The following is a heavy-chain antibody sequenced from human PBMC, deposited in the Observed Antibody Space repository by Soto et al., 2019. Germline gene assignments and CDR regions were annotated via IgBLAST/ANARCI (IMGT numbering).Heavy chain of an antibody. CDR1: GFTFSSYA. J-gene: IGHJ4*02. CDR2: ISGSGGST. CDR3: AKEVADFSSTSCYEMGDLDY. V-gene: IGHV3-23*01. Sequence: GGSLRLSCAASGFTFSSYAMSWVRPAQRKGREWVSAISGSGGSTYYADSLQGRVTISRDNSKNTLYLQMNSLRAEDTAEYYCAKEVADFSSTSCYEMGDLDYWGQGTPVTVYS. D-gene: IGHD2-2*01.